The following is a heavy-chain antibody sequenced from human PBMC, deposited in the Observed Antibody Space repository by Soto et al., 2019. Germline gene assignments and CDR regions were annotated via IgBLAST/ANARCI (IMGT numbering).Heavy chain of an antibody. CDR1: GGSFSGYY. Sequence: PSETLSLTCAVYGGSFSGYYWSWIRQPPGKGLEWIGEINHSGSTNYNPSLKSRVTISVDTSKNQFSLKLSSVTAADTAVYYCARRYYDSSGYADAFDIWGQGTMVTVSS. CDR2: INHSGST. D-gene: IGHD3-22*01. CDR3: ARRYYDSSGYADAFDI. V-gene: IGHV4-34*01. J-gene: IGHJ3*02.